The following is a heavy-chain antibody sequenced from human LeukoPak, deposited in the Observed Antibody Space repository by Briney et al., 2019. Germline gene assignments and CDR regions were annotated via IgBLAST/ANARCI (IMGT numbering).Heavy chain of an antibody. J-gene: IGHJ4*02. CDR1: GGSISSSSYY. D-gene: IGHD5-24*01. CDR3: ARVEMATIVDY. V-gene: IGHV4-39*01. CDR2: IYYSGST. Sequence: SETLSLTCTVSGGSISSSSYYWGWIRQPPGKGLEWIGSIYYSGSTYYNPSLKCRVTISVDTSKNQFSLKLSSVTAADTAVYYCARVEMATIVDYWGQGTLVTVSS.